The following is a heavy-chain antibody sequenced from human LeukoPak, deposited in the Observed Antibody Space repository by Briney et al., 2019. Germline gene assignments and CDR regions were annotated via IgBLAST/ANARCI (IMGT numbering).Heavy chain of an antibody. V-gene: IGHV1-8*01. CDR2: MNPNSGNT. Sequence: ASVKVSCKASGYTFTSYDINWVRQATGQGLEWMGWMNPNSGNTGYAQKFQGRVTMTRNTSISTAYMELSSLRSEDTAVYYCATARVTMVRGVIIALGWFDPWGQGTLVTVSS. J-gene: IGHJ5*02. CDR3: ATARVTMVRGVIIALGWFDP. CDR1: GYTFTSYD. D-gene: IGHD3-10*01.